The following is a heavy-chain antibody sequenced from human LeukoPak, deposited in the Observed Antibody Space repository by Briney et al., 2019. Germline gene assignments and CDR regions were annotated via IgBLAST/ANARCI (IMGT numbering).Heavy chain of an antibody. Sequence: GGSLRLSCAASGFPFNIYAINWVRQVPGQGLEWVALISNDGNSKYYADSVKGRFTISRDSSKSTVFLQMNSLRVEDTAVYYCAREGLGYCSTTTCFLFDYWGQGALVTVSS. D-gene: IGHD2-2*01. CDR2: ISNDGNSK. V-gene: IGHV3-30*04. J-gene: IGHJ4*02. CDR3: AREGLGYCSTTTCFLFDY. CDR1: GFPFNIYA.